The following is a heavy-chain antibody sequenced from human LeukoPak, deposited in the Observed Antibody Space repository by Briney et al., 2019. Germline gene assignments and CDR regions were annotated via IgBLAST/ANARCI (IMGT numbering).Heavy chain of an antibody. V-gene: IGHV3-53*01. CDR2: IYSGGST. CDR1: GFTFSSYA. D-gene: IGHD2-2*01. J-gene: IGHJ2*01. CDR3: ARRSEQLYCTSTSCPKSWYFDL. Sequence: GGSLRLSCAASGFTFSSYAMSWVRQAPGKGLEWVSLIYSGGSTYYADSVKGRFTISRDNSKNTLYLQMNSLRAEDTAVYYCARRSEQLYCTSTSCPKSWYFDLWGRGTLVTVSS.